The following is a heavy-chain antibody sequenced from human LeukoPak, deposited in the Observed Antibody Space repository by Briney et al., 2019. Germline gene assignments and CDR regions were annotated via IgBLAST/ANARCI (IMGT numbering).Heavy chain of an antibody. CDR1: GFTSSNYG. J-gene: IGHJ4*02. CDR3: AKDQSQGYIYGLANFDY. Sequence: GGSLRLSCAASGFTSSNYGMHWVRQAPGKGLEWVAFIRNDGSNKYYADSVKGRFTVSRNNSKNTLFLQMDSLRPEDTAVYYCAKDQSQGYIYGLANFDYWGQGTLVTVSS. CDR2: IRNDGSNK. D-gene: IGHD5-18*01. V-gene: IGHV3-30*02.